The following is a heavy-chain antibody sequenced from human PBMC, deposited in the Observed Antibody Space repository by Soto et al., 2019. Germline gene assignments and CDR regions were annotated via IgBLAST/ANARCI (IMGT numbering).Heavy chain of an antibody. V-gene: IGHV3-30*18. D-gene: IGHD3-10*01. CDR1: GFNFSSSG. CDR3: AKDRGLAEYYFDY. Sequence: GGSLRLSWAASGFNFSSSGMRWVRQAPGKGLEWVAVISYDGSNKYYADSVKGRFTISRDNSKNTLYLQMNSLRAEDTAVYYCAKDRGLAEYYFDYWGQGTLVTVSS. J-gene: IGHJ4*02. CDR2: ISYDGSNK.